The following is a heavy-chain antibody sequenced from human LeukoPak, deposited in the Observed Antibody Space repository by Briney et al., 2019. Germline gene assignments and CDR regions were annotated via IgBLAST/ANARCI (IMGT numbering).Heavy chain of an antibody. Sequence: GGTLRLSCAASGITFSSYAMSWVRQAPGKGLEWVSAISGSGGSTYYADSVKGRFTVSRDNSKNTLYLQMNSLRAEDTAVYYCAKDRDVDTAMVFDYWGQGTLVAVSS. CDR3: AKDRDVDTAMVFDY. D-gene: IGHD5-18*01. V-gene: IGHV3-23*01. CDR1: GITFSSYA. CDR2: ISGSGGST. J-gene: IGHJ4*02.